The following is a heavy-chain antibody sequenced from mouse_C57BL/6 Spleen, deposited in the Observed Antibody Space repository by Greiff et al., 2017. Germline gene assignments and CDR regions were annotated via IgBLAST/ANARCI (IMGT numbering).Heavy chain of an antibody. V-gene: IGHV7-3*01. J-gene: IGHJ2*01. Sequence: EVMLVESGGGLVQPGGSLSLSCAASGFTFTDYYMSWVRQPPGKAREWLGFIRNKANGYTTEYSASVKGRFTISRDNSQSILYHQMNALRAEDSASYYCASMRDYWGQGTTLTVSS. CDR3: ASMRDY. CDR1: GFTFTDYY. CDR2: IRNKANGYTT.